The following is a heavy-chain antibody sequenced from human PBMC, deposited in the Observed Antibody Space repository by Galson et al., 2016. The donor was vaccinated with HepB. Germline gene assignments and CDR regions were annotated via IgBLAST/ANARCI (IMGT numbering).Heavy chain of an antibody. CDR2: LSFDGSNI. CDR1: GFGFSSYA. Sequence: SLRLSCAASGFGFSSYAMHWVRQAPGKGLEWLPVLSFDGSNIYQADSVKGRFTISRDNFENTLYLQMNSLTAEDTAVYYCAREGSFMLTFFDYWGQGTLVTVSS. D-gene: IGHD4/OR15-4a*01. V-gene: IGHV3-30*04. CDR3: AREGSFMLTFFDY. J-gene: IGHJ4*02.